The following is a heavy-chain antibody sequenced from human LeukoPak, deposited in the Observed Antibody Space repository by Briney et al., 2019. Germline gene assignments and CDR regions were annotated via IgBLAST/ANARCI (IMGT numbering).Heavy chain of an antibody. J-gene: IGHJ4*02. CDR3: AKDGERGSYSYFDY. V-gene: IGHV3-23*01. CDR2: ISGSGGST. Sequence: PGGSLRLSCAASGFTFSSYAMSWVRQAAGKGLEWVSSISGSGGSTYYADSVKGRFTISRDDSKNTLYLQMNSLRAEDTAVYYCAKDGERGSYSYFDYWGQGTLVTVSS. D-gene: IGHD1-26*01. CDR1: GFTFSSYA.